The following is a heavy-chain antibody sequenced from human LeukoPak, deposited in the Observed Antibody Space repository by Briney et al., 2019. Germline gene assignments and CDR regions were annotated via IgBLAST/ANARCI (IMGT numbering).Heavy chain of an antibody. V-gene: IGHV3-21*01. CDR3: ATLTGYYNVAVDY. D-gene: IGHD3-9*01. CDR2: ISSSSSYI. CDR1: GFTFSSYS. Sequence: GGSLRLSCAASGFTFSSYSMNWVRQAPGKGLEWVSSISSSSSYIYYADLVKGRFTISRDNAKNSLYLQMNSLRAEDTAVYYCATLTGYYNVAVDYWGQGTLVTVSS. J-gene: IGHJ4*02.